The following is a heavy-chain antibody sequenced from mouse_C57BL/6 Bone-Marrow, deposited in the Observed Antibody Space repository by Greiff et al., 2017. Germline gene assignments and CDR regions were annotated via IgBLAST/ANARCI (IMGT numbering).Heavy chain of an antibody. J-gene: IGHJ4*01. CDR2: IDPSDSYT. CDR3: AREVSSGYYAMDY. V-gene: IGHV1-69*01. Sequence: QVQLQQSGAELVMPGASVKLSCKASGYTFTSYWMPWVKQRPGQGLEWIGEIDPSDSYTNYNQKFKGKSTLTVDKSSSTAYMQLSSLTSEDSAVYYCAREVSSGYYAMDYWGQGTSVTVSS. CDR1: GYTFTSYW. D-gene: IGHD3-2*02.